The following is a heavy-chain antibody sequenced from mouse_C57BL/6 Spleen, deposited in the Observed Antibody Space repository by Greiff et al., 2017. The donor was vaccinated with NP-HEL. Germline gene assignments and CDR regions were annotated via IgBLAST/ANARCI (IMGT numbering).Heavy chain of an antibody. J-gene: IGHJ4*01. CDR1: GFTFSDYY. D-gene: IGHD4-1*01. V-gene: IGHV5-16*01. CDR3: ARETGTGGYYAMDY. Sequence: EVKLVESEGGLVQPGSSMKLSCTASGFTFSDYYMAWVRQVPEKGLGWVANINYDGSSTYYLDSLKSRFIISRDNAKNILYLQMSSLKSEDTATYYCARETGTGGYYAMDYWGQGTSVTVSS. CDR2: INYDGSST.